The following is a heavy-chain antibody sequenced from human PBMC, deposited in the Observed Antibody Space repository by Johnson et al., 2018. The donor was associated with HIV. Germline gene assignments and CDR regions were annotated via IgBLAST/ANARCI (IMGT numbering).Heavy chain of an antibody. D-gene: IGHD6-6*01. CDR3: ARVRQLGRGDAFDI. CDR2: ISYDGSNK. Sequence: QVQLVESGGGVVQPGRSLRLSCAASGFTFSSYAMHWVRKAPGKGLEWVAFISYDGSNKYYADSVQGRFTNSRDTSKNALYLQMNSLRAEDKAVYYCARVRQLGRGDAFDIWGQGTMVTVSS. V-gene: IGHV3-30*04. CDR1: GFTFSSYA. J-gene: IGHJ3*02.